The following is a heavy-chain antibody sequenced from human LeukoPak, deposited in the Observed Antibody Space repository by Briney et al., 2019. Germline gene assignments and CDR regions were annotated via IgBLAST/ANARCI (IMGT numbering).Heavy chain of an antibody. J-gene: IGHJ4*02. Sequence: GGSLRLSCAASGFTFSTCGMHWVRQAPGKGLEWVAVMSYDGSNIYYADSVKGRFTISRDNSKNTLYLQMSSLRAEDTAIYYCARVYSSGWSLPFEYWGQGTLVTVSS. D-gene: IGHD6-19*01. V-gene: IGHV3-30*19. CDR1: GFTFSTCG. CDR3: ARVYSSGWSLPFEY. CDR2: MSYDGSNI.